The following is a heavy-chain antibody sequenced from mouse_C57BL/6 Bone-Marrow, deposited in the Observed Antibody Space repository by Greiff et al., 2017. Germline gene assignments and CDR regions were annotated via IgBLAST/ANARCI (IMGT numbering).Heavy chain of an antibody. CDR3: AREVPTKDWYFDV. J-gene: IGHJ1*03. Sequence: QVQLQQSGPELVKPGASVKISCKASGYAFSSSWMNWVKQRPGKGLEWIGRIYPGDGDTNYNGKFKGKATLTADKSSSTAYMQLSSLTSEDSAVYYCAREVPTKDWYFDVWGTGTTVTVSS. CDR1: GYAFSSSW. CDR2: IYPGDGDT. V-gene: IGHV1-82*01.